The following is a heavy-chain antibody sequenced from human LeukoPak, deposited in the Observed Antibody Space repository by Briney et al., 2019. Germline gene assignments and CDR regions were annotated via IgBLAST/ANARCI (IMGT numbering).Heavy chain of an antibody. J-gene: IGHJ4*02. Sequence: PGGSLRLSCAASGFTFSTYAMHWVRQAPGRGLEWVAVIWSDGSNKYYADSVKGRFTISRDNSKNTLYLQMNGLRAEDTAVYYCARDLSGSSGWWGQGTLVTVPS. D-gene: IGHD6-13*01. CDR1: GFTFSTYA. CDR3: ARDLSGSSGW. V-gene: IGHV3-33*08. CDR2: IWSDGSNK.